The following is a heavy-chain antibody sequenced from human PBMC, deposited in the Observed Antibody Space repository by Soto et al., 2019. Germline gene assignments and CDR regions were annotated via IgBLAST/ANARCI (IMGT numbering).Heavy chain of an antibody. V-gene: IGHV3-23*01. CDR1: GFTISSNA. Sequence: EVQLLESGGGLVQPGGYLRLSCAASGFTISSNAMYWVRQAPGKGLEWVSAISDRGDTTHYADSVKGRFTISRDTSKNTLYLQLNALRADDTAVYYCAKDKPGTTSFDYWGQRTLVTVSS. J-gene: IGHJ4*02. CDR2: ISDRGDTT. CDR3: AKDKPGTTSFDY. D-gene: IGHD1-1*01.